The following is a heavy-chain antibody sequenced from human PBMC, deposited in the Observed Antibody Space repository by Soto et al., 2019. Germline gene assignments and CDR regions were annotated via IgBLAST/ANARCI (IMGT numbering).Heavy chain of an antibody. CDR1: GFIFSDYH. CDR2: INPSGTPM. J-gene: IGHJ4*02. Sequence: QVQLVESGGGLVEPGGSLRLSCAASGFIFSDYHMAWVRQAPGKGLEWVSYINPSGTPMYYADSVKGRFTVSRDNAKNSLSLQMTSLRGEDTAVYYCARLGLFDYWGQGTLVTVSS. CDR3: ARLGLFDY. V-gene: IGHV3-11*01.